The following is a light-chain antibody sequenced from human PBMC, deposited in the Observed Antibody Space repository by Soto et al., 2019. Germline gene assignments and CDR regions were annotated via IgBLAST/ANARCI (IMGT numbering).Light chain of an antibody. CDR1: QGIRDA. CDR2: SAS. J-gene: IGKJ2*01. CDR3: LQHSDYPFT. Sequence: DIQMTQSPSSLSASVGDRVTITCRASQGIRDALGWYQQKPGKVPKRLIYSASSLQNGVPSRFSGSGSETVFTLTISSLQPEDFATYFCLQHSDYPFTFGQGTRLAI. V-gene: IGKV1-17*01.